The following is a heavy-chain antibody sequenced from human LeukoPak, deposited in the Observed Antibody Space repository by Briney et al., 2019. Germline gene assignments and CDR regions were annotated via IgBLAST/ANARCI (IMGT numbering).Heavy chain of an antibody. D-gene: IGHD6-19*01. V-gene: IGHV1-18*01. CDR2: ISAYNGNT. J-gene: IGHJ4*02. CDR3: ASIPLVSSGWAPFDY. Sequence: ASVKVSCKASGYTFTSYGISWVRQAPGQGLEWMGWISAYNGNTNYAQKLQGRVTMTTDTSTSTAYMELRSLRSDDTAVYYCASIPLVSSGWAPFDYWGQGTLVTVSS. CDR1: GYTFTSYG.